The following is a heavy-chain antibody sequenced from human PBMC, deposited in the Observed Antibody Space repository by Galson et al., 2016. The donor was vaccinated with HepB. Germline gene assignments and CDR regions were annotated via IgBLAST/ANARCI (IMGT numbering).Heavy chain of an antibody. D-gene: IGHD3-22*01. J-gene: IGHJ6*02. CDR1: GFTFSNYA. V-gene: IGHV3-23*01. Sequence: SLRLSCAVSGFTFSNYAVSWVRQAPGKGLEWVSGVSSSGGSTFYADSVKGRFTISRDNSKNTLYLQMNSLRAEDTAVYYCAKDRLAFYYDRSYGMDVWGQGTTVTVSS. CDR3: AKDRLAFYYDRSYGMDV. CDR2: VSSSGGST.